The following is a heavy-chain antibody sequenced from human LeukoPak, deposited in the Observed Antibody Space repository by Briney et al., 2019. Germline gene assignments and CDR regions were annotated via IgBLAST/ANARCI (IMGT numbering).Heavy chain of an antibody. CDR1: GNYW. J-gene: IGHJ4*02. CDR3: AKDLSWGSFDY. D-gene: IGHD3-16*01. CDR2: INPDGSGT. V-gene: IGHV3-74*01. Sequence: PGGSLRLSCAASGNYWMHWVRQVPGGGLVWVSRINPDGSGTNSADSVKGRFTISRDNSKNTLYLQMNSLRAEDTAVYYCAKDLSWGSFDYWGQGTLVTVSS.